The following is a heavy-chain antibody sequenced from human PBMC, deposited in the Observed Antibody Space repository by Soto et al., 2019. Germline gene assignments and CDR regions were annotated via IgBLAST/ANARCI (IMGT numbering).Heavy chain of an antibody. CDR1: ASTSAFT. CDR2: ISSSSTYM. V-gene: IGHV3-21*01. CDR3: ARAPVLLQFSPDYFDY. Sequence: GGSLRLSCDAPASTSAFTMNWVRQAPGKGLEWVSSISSSSTYMHYADSVKGRFTISRDNAKNSLYLQMDSLRAEDTAVYYCARAPVLLQFSPDYFDYWGQGTLVTVSS. J-gene: IGHJ4*02. D-gene: IGHD3-10*01.